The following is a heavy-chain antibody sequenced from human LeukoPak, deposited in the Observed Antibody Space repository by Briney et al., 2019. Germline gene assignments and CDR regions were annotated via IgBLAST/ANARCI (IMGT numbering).Heavy chain of an antibody. V-gene: IGHV3-21*01. J-gene: IGHJ6*02. CDR2: ISSSSSYI. CDR3: ARDLPYCSSTSCSYGYGMDV. Sequence: PGGSLRLSCAASGFTFSSYSMNWVRQAPGKGLEWVSSISSSSSYIYYADSVKGRFTISRDNAKNSLYLQMNSLRAEDTAVYYCARDLPYCSSTSCSYGYGMDVWGQGTTVTVSS. CDR1: GFTFSSYS. D-gene: IGHD2-2*01.